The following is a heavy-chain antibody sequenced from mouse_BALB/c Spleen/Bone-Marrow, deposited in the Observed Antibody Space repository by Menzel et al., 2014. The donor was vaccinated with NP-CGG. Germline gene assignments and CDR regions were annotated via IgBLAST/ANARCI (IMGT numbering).Heavy chain of an antibody. J-gene: IGHJ2*01. CDR3: TRRDY. CDR1: GYTFTSYY. Sequence: QVQLQQSGAELVKSGASVKLSCKASGYTFTSYYMYWVKQRPGQGLEWIGGINPNNGNTNFSETFKSKATLTVDKSSSTAYMQLSSLTSEDSAVYYCTRRDYWGQGTTLTVSS. CDR2: INPNNGNT. V-gene: IGHV1S81*02.